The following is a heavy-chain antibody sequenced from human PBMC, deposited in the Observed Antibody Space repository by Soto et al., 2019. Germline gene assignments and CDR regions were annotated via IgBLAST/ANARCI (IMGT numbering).Heavy chain of an antibody. D-gene: IGHD5-18*01. J-gene: IGHJ4*02. CDR1: GYAFTGYY. Sequence: VKVSCKSSGYAFTGYYIHWVRQAPGQGLEWMGWINPNSGDTNYAQKFQGRVTMTRDTSFSTAYMELSSLRSDDTAVYYCATRYSYVHFWGQGTLVTVSS. CDR2: INPNSGDT. CDR3: ATRYSYVHF. V-gene: IGHV1-2*02.